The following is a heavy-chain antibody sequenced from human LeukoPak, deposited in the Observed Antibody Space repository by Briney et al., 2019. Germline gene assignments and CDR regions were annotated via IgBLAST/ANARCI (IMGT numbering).Heavy chain of an antibody. CDR3: ARVRHSGARDAFDI. J-gene: IGHJ3*02. D-gene: IGHD5-12*01. CDR2: IYHSGNT. V-gene: IGHV4-30-2*01. Sequence: SQTLSLTCVVSGGSLSSDGYSWSWIRQPPGKGLEWIAYIYHSGNTYYNPSLKSRVTMSVDRSKNQFSLNLSSVTAADTAVYYCARVRHSGARDAFDIWGQGTMVTVSS. CDR1: GGSLSSDGYS.